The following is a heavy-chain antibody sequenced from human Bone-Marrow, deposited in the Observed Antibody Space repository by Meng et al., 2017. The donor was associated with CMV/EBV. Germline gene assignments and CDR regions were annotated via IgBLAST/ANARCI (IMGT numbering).Heavy chain of an antibody. CDR2: IKSKTDGGTT. Sequence: LSLTCAGSGFTFSDAWMTWVRQAPGKGLEWVGRIKSKTDGGTTDYAAPVKGRCTISRDNAKNSLYLQMNSLRAEDTAVYYCARDLRQLVRYYYYYYGMDVWGQGTTVTVSS. D-gene: IGHD6-6*01. CDR3: ARDLRQLVRYYYYYYGMDV. CDR1: GFTFSDAW. V-gene: IGHV3-15*01. J-gene: IGHJ6*02.